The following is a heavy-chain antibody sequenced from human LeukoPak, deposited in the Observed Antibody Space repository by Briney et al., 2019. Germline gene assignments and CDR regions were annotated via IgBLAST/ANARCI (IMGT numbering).Heavy chain of an antibody. CDR2: IYHSGST. V-gene: IGHV4-38-2*02. CDR1: GYSISSGYY. D-gene: IGHD1-1*01. CDR3: ARHSNWSRAFDI. J-gene: IGHJ3*02. Sequence: SETLSLTRTVSGYSISSGYYWGWIRQPPGKGLEWIGSIYHSGSTYYNPSLKSRVTISVDTSKNQFSLKLSSVTAADTAVYYCARHSNWSRAFDIWGQGTMVTVSS.